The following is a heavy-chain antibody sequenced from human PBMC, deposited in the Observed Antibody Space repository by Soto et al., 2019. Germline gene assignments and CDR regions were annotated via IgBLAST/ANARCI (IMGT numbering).Heavy chain of an antibody. CDR1: EFSFSYSA. Sequence: EVQLLESGGGLVQPGGSLRLSCAASEFSFSYSAMSWVHQAPGKGLECVSGISGNGGFTYYADSVKGRFIISRDNSKDTVDLQMNSLRADDTAVYYCVRETKNAFDVWGQGTVVTVSS. V-gene: IGHV3-23*01. CDR3: VRETKNAFDV. CDR2: ISGNGGFT. J-gene: IGHJ3*01.